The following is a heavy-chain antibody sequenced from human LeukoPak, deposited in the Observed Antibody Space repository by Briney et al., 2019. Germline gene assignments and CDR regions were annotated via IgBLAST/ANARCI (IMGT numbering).Heavy chain of an antibody. CDR3: ARVDSDYEVTGY. J-gene: IGHJ4*02. V-gene: IGHV4-31*03. D-gene: IGHD4-11*01. CDR1: GGSIISGGIY. CDR2: TTHSGRT. Sequence: SESLSLTCTVSGGSIISGGIYWDWIRPHPGKGLEWIGYTTHSGRTSFNPSLKSRVRMSVDTSKNQFSLNLNSVAAADTALYYCARVDSDYEVTGYWGQGTLVPVSS.